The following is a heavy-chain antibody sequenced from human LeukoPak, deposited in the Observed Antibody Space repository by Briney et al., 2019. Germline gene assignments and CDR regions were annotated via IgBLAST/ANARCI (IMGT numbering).Heavy chain of an antibody. D-gene: IGHD5-24*01. J-gene: IGHJ2*01. CDR3: ARAIHNWDFEP. Sequence: SETLSLTCPVYGGSFSGYYWIWIRQPPGTGLEWIGEISHSGTTHYNPSLKSRVTISLDTSKNQFPPTPTSVIPAHPAVYSCARAIHNWDFEPWGRGTLVTVSS. CDR2: ISHSGTT. V-gene: IGHV4-34*01. CDR1: GGSFSGYY.